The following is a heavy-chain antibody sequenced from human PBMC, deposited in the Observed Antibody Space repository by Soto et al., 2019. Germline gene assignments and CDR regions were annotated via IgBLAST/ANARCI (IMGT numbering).Heavy chain of an antibody. CDR3: AYRPFVLVSGWNFDF. CDR1: GFSLNTRGVG. D-gene: IGHD6-19*01. V-gene: IGHV2-5*02. Sequence: QITLKESGPTLVIPTQTLTLTCTFSGFSLNTRGVGVGWIRQPPGKALEWVALIHWDDEKRYSPSLRNTLTITKDTFKNQVVLIMTNMDPVDTATYYFAYRPFVLVSGWNFDFWGQGILVTVSS. J-gene: IGHJ4*02. CDR2: IHWDDEK.